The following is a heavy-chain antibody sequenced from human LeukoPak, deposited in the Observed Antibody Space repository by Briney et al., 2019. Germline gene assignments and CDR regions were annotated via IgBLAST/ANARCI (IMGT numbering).Heavy chain of an antibody. V-gene: IGHV3-7*04. Sequence: PGGSLRLSCAASGFIFRNYWMSWVRQAPGKGLEWVANIKQDGSEKYYGDSVKGRFTISRDNAKNSVYLQMTSLRGEDTAVYYCAREGPGSIEVADNYFDYWGQGTLVTVS. D-gene: IGHD6-19*01. CDR1: GFIFRNYW. CDR2: IKQDGSEK. J-gene: IGHJ4*02. CDR3: AREGPGSIEVADNYFDY.